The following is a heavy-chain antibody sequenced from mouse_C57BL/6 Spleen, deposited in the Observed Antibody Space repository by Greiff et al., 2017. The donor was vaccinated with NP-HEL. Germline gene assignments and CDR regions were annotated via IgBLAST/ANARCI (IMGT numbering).Heavy chain of an antibody. V-gene: IGHV1-80*01. CDR3: ARFWAYYFDY. CDR1: GYAFSSYW. Sequence: VKLQESGAELVKPGASVKISCKASGYAFSSYWMNWVKQRPGKGLEWIGQIYPGDGDTNYNGKFKGKATLTADKSSSTAYMQLSSLTSEDSAVYFCARFWAYYFDYWGQGTTLTVSS. D-gene: IGHD4-1*01. CDR2: IYPGDGDT. J-gene: IGHJ2*01.